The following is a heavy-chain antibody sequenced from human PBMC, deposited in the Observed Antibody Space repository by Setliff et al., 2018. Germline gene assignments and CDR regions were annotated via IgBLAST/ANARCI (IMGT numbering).Heavy chain of an antibody. CDR2: IYNSGYT. V-gene: IGHV4-39*07. CDR1: GCSFTNTNNY. J-gene: IGHJ4*01. D-gene: IGHD7-27*01. CDR3: ASGLGFDY. Sequence: SETLSLTCTVSGCSFTNTNNYWGWIRQPPGKGLEWIGSIYNSGYTHYKPSLQSRATISVDTSKSQFSLNLSNVTAADTAVYYCASGLGFDYWGPGSLVTVSS.